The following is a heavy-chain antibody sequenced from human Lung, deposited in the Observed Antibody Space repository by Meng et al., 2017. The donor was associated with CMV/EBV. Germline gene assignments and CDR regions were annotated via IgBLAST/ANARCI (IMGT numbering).Heavy chain of an antibody. Sequence: HVQLVQSGAKFMKPDASRRDSCRASEYTFTDYFLHWVRQAPGQGLEWLGTINPNNGGTNYAQRFQDRVTLTRDTSTSTVYMELSSLGSEDTALYYCAREKSPGHFDYLGQGILVTVSS. CDR2: INPNNGGT. CDR1: EYTFTDYF. J-gene: IGHJ4*02. V-gene: IGHV1-46*01. CDR3: AREKSPGHFDY.